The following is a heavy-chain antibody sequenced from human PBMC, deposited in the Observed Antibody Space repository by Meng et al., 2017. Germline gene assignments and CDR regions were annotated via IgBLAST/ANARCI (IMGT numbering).Heavy chain of an antibody. J-gene: IGHJ4*02. CDR3: ATGVGGSGSYYNGDY. CDR1: DGPVSRYA. CDR2: IIHIFGTA. D-gene: IGHD3-10*01. V-gene: IGHV1-69*01. Sequence: LVQSGAGAKKPGTWVEFSCNTSDGPVSRYAIRWLLQAPGQGLKWMGGIIHIFGTANYAQKYQGRATITAEESTSTAYMELSSLRSEDTAVYYCATGVGGSGSYYNGDYWGQGTLVTVSS.